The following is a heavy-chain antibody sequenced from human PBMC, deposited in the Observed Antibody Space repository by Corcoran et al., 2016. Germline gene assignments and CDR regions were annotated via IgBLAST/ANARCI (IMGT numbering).Heavy chain of an antibody. V-gene: IGHV3-30*18. CDR2: ISYDGSNK. Sequence: QVQLVESGGGVVQPGRSLRLSCAASGFTLSSYGMHWVRQAPGKGLEWVAVISYDGSNKYYADSVKGRCTISRDNSKNKLYLQMNSLRAEDTAVYYCAKDRDQHYYYGMDVWGQGTTVTVSS. CDR1: GFTLSSYG. CDR3: AKDRDQHYYYGMDV. D-gene: IGHD2-2*01. J-gene: IGHJ6*02.